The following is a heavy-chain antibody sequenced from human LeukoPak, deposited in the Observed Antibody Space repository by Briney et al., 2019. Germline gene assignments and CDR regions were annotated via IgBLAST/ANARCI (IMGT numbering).Heavy chain of an antibody. CDR1: GYTFTSYY. CDR2: INPSGGST. CDR3: AREYCSSTSCYAFDY. Sequence: ASVKVSCKASGYTFTSYYMHWVRQAPGQGLEWMGIINPSGGSTSYAQKFQGRVTMTRDTSTSTVYMELSRLRSEDTAVYYCAREYCSSTSCYAFDYWGQGTLVTVSS. V-gene: IGHV1-46*01. J-gene: IGHJ4*02. D-gene: IGHD2-2*01.